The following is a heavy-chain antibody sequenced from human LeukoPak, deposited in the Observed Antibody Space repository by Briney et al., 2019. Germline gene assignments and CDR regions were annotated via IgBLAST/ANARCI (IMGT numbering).Heavy chain of an antibody. D-gene: IGHD4-17*01. J-gene: IGHJ3*02. CDR3: ARAPGDYEFDI. V-gene: IGHV4-59*10. CDR2: IYTSGST. CDR1: GGFISYYY. Sequence: SAGPFPPPAVSGGFISYYYWRWVRPPAGGGLEWIGRIYTSGSTNYNPSLKSRVTMSVDTSKNQFSLKLSSVTAADTAVYYCARAPGDYEFDIWGQGTMVTVSS.